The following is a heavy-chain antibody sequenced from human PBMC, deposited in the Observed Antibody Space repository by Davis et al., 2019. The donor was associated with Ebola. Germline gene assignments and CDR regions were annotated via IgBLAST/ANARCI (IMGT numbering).Heavy chain of an antibody. D-gene: IGHD1-1*01. CDR3: ARDDWNQNWFDP. CDR1: GGTFSSYA. V-gene: IGHV1-69*06. Sequence: SVKVSCKASGGTFSSYAISWVRQAPGQGLEWMGGIIPIFGTANYAHKFQGRVTITADKSTSTAYMELSSLRSEDTAVYYCARDDWNQNWFDPWGQGTLVTVSS. J-gene: IGHJ5*02. CDR2: IIPIFGTA.